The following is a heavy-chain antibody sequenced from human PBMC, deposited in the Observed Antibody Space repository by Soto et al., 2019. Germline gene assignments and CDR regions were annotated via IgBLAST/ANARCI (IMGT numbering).Heavy chain of an antibody. D-gene: IGHD3-22*01. V-gene: IGHV3-15*07. Sequence: GGSLRLSCAASGFTFSNAWMNWVRQTPGKGLEWVGRIKSESDGGTTDYAVPVKGRFTISRDDSKTTLYLQMNSLKTEDTAVYYCTTGSTYYYDSSGPLGMDVWCQGTTVTVSS. CDR1: GFTFSNAW. CDR3: TTGSTYYYDSSGPLGMDV. CDR2: IKSESDGGTT. J-gene: IGHJ6*02.